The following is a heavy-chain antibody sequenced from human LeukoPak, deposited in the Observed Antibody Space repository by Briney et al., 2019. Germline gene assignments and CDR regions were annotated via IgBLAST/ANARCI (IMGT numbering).Heavy chain of an antibody. V-gene: IGHV2-5*01. J-gene: IGHJ3*02. CDR1: GFSLSTSGMG. CDR3: AQYPDYGGDYDAFDI. D-gene: IGHD4-23*01. Sequence: SGPTLVNPTQTLTLTCTFSGFSLSTSGMGVGWIRQPPEKPLEWLAIIYWNDDRRYSPSLKSRLTIKKDTSKNQVVLTMTNMDPVDTATYYCAQYPDYGGDYDAFDIWGHGTMVTVSS. CDR2: IYWNDDR.